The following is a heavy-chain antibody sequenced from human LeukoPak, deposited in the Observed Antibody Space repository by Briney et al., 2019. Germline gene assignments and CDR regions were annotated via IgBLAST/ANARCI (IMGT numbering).Heavy chain of an antibody. CDR1: GYTFTSYG. D-gene: IGHD2-21*02. J-gene: IGHJ3*02. Sequence: ASVTVSCKASGYTFTSYGISWVRQAPGQGLEWMGWISAYNGNTNYAQKLQGRVTMTIDTSTSTAYMELRSLRSDDTAVYYCARDQGYCGGDCRDAFDIWGQLTLVTVSS. V-gene: IGHV1-18*01. CDR2: ISAYNGNT. CDR3: ARDQGYCGGDCRDAFDI.